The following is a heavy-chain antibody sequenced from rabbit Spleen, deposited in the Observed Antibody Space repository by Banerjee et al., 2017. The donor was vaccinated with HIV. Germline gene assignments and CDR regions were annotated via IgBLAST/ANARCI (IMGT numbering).Heavy chain of an antibody. Sequence: QEQLEESGGRLVQPGGSLTLSCKASGFTLSNFWLNWVRQAPGKGLEWIACISAGSTTGTYYASWAKGRFTISKASSTTVTLQMTSLTAADTATYFCARDTGSSFSSYGMDLWGQGTLVTVS. D-gene: IGHD8-1*01. J-gene: IGHJ6*01. V-gene: IGHV1S45*01. CDR2: ISAGSTTGT. CDR1: GFTLSNFW. CDR3: ARDTGSSFSSYGMDL.